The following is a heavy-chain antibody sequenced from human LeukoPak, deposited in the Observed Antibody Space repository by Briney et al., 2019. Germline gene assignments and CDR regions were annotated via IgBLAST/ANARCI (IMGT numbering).Heavy chain of an antibody. V-gene: IGHV4-34*01. D-gene: IGHD4-17*01. CDR2: INHSGST. J-gene: IGHJ4*02. CDR3: ARSDYGCFDY. Sequence: PSETLCLTCAVYGGSFSGYYWSWIRQPPGKGLEWIGEINHSGSTNYNPSLKSRVSISVDTSKNQFSLKLSSVTAADTAVYYCARSDYGCFDYWGQGTLVTVSS. CDR1: GGSFSGYY.